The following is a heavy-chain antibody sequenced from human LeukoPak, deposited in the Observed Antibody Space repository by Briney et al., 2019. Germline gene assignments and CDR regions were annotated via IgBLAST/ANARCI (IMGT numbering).Heavy chain of an antibody. D-gene: IGHD2-15*01. J-gene: IGHJ4*02. CDR3: ARGDCSRGSCYLLDH. CDR2: INPSGGST. CDR1: GYTFTSYY. V-gene: IGHV1-46*01. Sequence: ASVKVSCKASGYTFTSYYMHWVRQAPGQGLEWMGIINPSGGSTSYAQKFQGRVTVTRDTYTSTVYMELSSLRSEDTAVYYCARGDCSRGSCYLLDHWGQGTLVTVSS.